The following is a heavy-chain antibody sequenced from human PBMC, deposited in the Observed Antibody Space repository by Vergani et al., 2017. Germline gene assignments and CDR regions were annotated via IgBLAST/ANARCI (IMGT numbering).Heavy chain of an antibody. CDR2: IYSSGST. V-gene: IGHV4-59*01. D-gene: IGHD2-2*02. J-gene: IGHJ4*02. CDR3: ARTIGHCSNSNCYNLAY. CDR1: GGSLINYY. Sequence: QVQLQESGPGLVKPSETLSLTCTVSGGSLINYYWSWVRQPPGKGLEWIGYIYSSGSTTYSPSLKSRLTMSVDPSKIQFSLKLRSVTLADTAVYYCARTIGHCSNSNCYNLAYWGQGTLVTVSS.